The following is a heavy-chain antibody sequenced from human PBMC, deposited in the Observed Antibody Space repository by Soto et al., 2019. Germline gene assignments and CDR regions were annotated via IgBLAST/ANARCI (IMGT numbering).Heavy chain of an antibody. CDR3: ARADYVWGSYRYTGPWFDP. J-gene: IGHJ5*02. CDR2: IYYSGST. CDR1: GGSISSGDYY. V-gene: IGHV4-30-4*01. Sequence: SETLSLTCTVSGGSISSGDYYWSWIRQPPGKGLEWIGYIYYSGSTYYNPSLKSRVTISVDTSKNQFSLKLSSVTAADTAVYYCARADYVWGSYRYTGPWFDPWGQGTLVTVSS. D-gene: IGHD3-16*02.